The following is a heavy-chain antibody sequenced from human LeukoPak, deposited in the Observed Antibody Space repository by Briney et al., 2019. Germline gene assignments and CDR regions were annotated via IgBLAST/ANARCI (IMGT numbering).Heavy chain of an antibody. D-gene: IGHD3-22*01. Sequence: GGSLRLSCAGSGFTFNNYWMHWVRQAPGKGLVWVSGINSDGSSTNYADSVKGRFTISRDNAKNTLFLQMTSLRAADTAVYCCAKGEEGMIGVPTFDIWGQGTMVTVSS. J-gene: IGHJ3*02. V-gene: IGHV3-74*01. CDR2: INSDGSST. CDR3: AKGEEGMIGVPTFDI. CDR1: GFTFNNYW.